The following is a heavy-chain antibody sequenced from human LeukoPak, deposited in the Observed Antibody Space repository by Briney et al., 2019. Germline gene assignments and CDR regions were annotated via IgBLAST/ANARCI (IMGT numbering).Heavy chain of an antibody. CDR1: GFSLSTSGVG. CDR2: IYWDDDK. CDR3: AHSLWFGETPAFDI. J-gene: IGHJ3*02. Sequence: SGPTLVKPTQTLTLTCTFSGFSLSTSGVGVGWVRQPPGKALEWLALIYWDDDKRYSPSLKSRLTITKDTSKNQVVLTMTNMDPVDTATYYCAHSLWFGETPAFDIWGQGTMVTVSS. D-gene: IGHD3-10*01. V-gene: IGHV2-5*02.